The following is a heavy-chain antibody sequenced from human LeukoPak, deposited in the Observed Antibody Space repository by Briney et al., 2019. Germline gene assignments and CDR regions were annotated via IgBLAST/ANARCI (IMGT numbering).Heavy chain of an antibody. V-gene: IGHV4-31*03. CDR3: ARKRTGDQGYYFDY. Sequence: SETLSLTCTVSGGSISSGDYYWNWIRQHPGKGLEWIGYIYYSGSTYYNPSLKSRVTISVDTSKNQFSLKLSSVTAADTAVYYCARKRTGDQGYYFDYWGQGTLVTVSS. CDR1: GGSISSGDYY. D-gene: IGHD1-1*01. CDR2: IYYSGST. J-gene: IGHJ4*02.